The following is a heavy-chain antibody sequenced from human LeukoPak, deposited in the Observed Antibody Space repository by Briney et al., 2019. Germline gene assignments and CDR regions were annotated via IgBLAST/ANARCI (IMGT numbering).Heavy chain of an antibody. J-gene: IGHJ4*02. Sequence: GGSLRLSCAASGFTFSRYSMHLVRQTPGKGLEWVSAISGSGGSTYYADSVKGRFTISRDNSKNTLYLQMNSLRAEDTAVYYCAKALYSSSFDFDYWGQGTPVTVSS. D-gene: IGHD6-6*01. V-gene: IGHV3-23*01. CDR1: GFTFSRYS. CDR2: ISGSGGST. CDR3: AKALYSSSFDFDY.